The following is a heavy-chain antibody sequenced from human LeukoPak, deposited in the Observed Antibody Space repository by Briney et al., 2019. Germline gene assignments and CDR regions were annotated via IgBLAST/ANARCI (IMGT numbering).Heavy chain of an antibody. Sequence: SGGSLRLSCAASGFTFSSYEMNWVRQAPGKRLEWISHISGTGSSIYYADSVKGRLTISRDNAKNSLYLQINSLRAEDTAVYYCARDGDGIPPYYVMDVWGKGTTVTVSS. CDR3: ARDGDGIPPYYVMDV. V-gene: IGHV3-48*03. CDR2: ISGTGSSI. CDR1: GFTFSSYE. J-gene: IGHJ6*04.